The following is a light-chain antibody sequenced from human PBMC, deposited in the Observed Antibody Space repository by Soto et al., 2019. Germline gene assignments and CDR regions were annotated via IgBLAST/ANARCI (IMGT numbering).Light chain of an antibody. V-gene: IGKV1D-12*01. CDR3: QQANSFPYT. CDR1: QGFSNS. CDR2: ATS. J-gene: IGKJ2*01. Sequence: DIQMTQSPSSVSASVGDRVTITCRASQGFSNSVAWYQQKPGNAPKVLIFATSSLQSGVPSRFSGGGSGTEFTLTINSLQPEDFATYYCQQANSFPYTFGQGTKLEIK.